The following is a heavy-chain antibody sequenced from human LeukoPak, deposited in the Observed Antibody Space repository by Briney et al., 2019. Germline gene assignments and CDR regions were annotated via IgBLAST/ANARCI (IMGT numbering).Heavy chain of an antibody. D-gene: IGHD1-26*01. V-gene: IGHV3-21*01. J-gene: IGHJ4*02. CDR1: GFTFSSYS. Sequence: PGGSLRLSCAASGFTFSSYSMNWVRQAPGKGLEWVSSISSSSSYIYYADSVKGRFTISRDNSKNSLYLQMNSLRAEDTAVYYCARDVLYSGSPGYWGQGTLVTVPS. CDR2: ISSSSSYI. CDR3: ARDVLYSGSPGY.